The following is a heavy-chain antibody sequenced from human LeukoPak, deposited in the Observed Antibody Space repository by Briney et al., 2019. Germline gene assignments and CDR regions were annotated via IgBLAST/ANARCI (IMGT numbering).Heavy chain of an antibody. CDR2: IHSDGTT. CDR3: ARLNFRGGEALHFDS. Sequence: PSETLSLTCSVSGGSLTNYYWGWIRQPPGKGLEFIGYIHSDGTTNYDSSLQSRVAISLDTSKIQFSLRLYSVTAADTALYFCARLNFRGGEALHFDSWGQGTLVTLSS. D-gene: IGHD3-16*01. CDR1: GGSLTNYY. V-gene: IGHV4-4*09. J-gene: IGHJ4*02.